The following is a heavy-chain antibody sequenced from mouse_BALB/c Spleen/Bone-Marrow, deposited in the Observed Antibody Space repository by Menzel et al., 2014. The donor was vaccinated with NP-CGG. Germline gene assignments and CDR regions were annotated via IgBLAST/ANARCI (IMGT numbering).Heavy chain of an antibody. D-gene: IGHD3-2*01. CDR1: GDSITSGY. V-gene: IGHV3-8*02. CDR3: ARRQLGLQYYFDY. Sequence: DVQLQESGPSLVKPSQTLSLTCSVTGDSITSGYWNWIRKFPGNKLEYMGYISYSGSTYYNPSLKSRISITRDTSKNQYYLQLNSVTTEGTATYYCARRQLGLQYYFDYWGQGTTLTVSS. CDR2: ISYSGST. J-gene: IGHJ2*01.